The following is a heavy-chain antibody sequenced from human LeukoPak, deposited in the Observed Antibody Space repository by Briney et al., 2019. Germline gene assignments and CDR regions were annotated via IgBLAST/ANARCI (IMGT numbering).Heavy chain of an antibody. Sequence: ASVKVSCKASGYTFTSYAMHWVRQAPGQRLEWMGWINAGNGNTKYSQKFQGRVTITRDTSASTAYMELSSLRSVDTAVYYCARAGVTTVTRGAFDIWGQGTMVTVPS. CDR3: ARAGVTTVTRGAFDI. J-gene: IGHJ3*02. CDR2: INAGNGNT. CDR1: GYTFTSYA. V-gene: IGHV1-3*01. D-gene: IGHD4-17*01.